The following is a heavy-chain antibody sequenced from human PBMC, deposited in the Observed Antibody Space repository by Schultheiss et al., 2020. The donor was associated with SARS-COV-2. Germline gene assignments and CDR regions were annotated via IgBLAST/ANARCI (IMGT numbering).Heavy chain of an antibody. CDR2: IRSKAYGGTT. CDR3: AKDQYYDFWSGLGRGLVY. Sequence: GGSLRLSCAASGFTFSSYSMNWVRQAPGKGLEWVGFIRSKAYGGTTEYAASVKGRFTISRDNSKNTLYLQMNSLRAEDTAVYYCAKDQYYDFWSGLGRGLVYWGQGTLVTVSS. J-gene: IGHJ4*02. V-gene: IGHV3-71*01. CDR1: GFTFSSYS. D-gene: IGHD3-3*01.